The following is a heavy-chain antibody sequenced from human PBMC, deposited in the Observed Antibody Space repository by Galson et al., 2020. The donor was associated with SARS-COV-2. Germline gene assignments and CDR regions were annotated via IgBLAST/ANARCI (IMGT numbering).Heavy chain of an antibody. D-gene: IGHD1-26*01. J-gene: IGHJ4*02. CDR2: ISSDGSNS. Sequence: GGSLRLSCAASGFTFSNYVMHWVRQAPGKGPEWVAVISSDGSNSFYADSLQGRFTISRDNSKSTLYLQMNSLRAEDTAVYCCARGGEWELPYYFDYWGQGTLVTVSS. CDR3: ARGGEWELPYYFDY. V-gene: IGHV3-30*04. CDR1: GFTFSNYV.